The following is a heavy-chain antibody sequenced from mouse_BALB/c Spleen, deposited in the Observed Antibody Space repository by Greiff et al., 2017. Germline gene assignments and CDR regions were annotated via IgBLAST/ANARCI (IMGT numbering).Heavy chain of an antibody. Sequence: EVKLVESGGDLVKPGGSLKLSCAASGFTFSSYGMSWVRQTPDKRLEWVATISSGGSYTYSPDSVKGRFTISRDNAKNTLYLQMSSLKSEDTAMYYCAREGAPGSYWYFDVWGAGTTVTVSS. J-gene: IGHJ1*01. CDR3: AREGAPGSYWYFDV. CDR1: GFTFSSYG. D-gene: IGHD4-1*01. CDR2: ISSGGSYT. V-gene: IGHV5-6*01.